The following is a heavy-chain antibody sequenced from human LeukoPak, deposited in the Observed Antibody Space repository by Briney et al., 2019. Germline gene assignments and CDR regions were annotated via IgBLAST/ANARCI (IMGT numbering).Heavy chain of an antibody. V-gene: IGHV1-69*13. D-gene: IGHD2-8*02. J-gene: IGHJ4*02. CDR1: GGTFSSYA. CDR2: IIPISGTT. Sequence: SVKVSCKTSGGTFSSYAISWVRQAPGQGLEWMGGIIPISGTTNNAQKFQGRVTITADESTSTAYMELSRLRSEDTAVYYCARSAYTGGLFDYWGQGTLVTVSS. CDR3: ARSAYTGGLFDY.